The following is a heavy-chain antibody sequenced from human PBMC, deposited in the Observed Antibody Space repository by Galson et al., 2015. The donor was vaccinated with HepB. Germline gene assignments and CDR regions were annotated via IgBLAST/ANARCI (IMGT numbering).Heavy chain of an antibody. Sequence: CAISGDSVSTHIVAWNWIRQSPSRGLEWLGRTYYRTKWYNDYAVSVQSRITINPDTSRNKFSLQLNSVTPVDTGVYYCTRVRHLARGMDVWGQGTTVTVSS. CDR2: TYYRTKWYN. V-gene: IGHV6-1*01. J-gene: IGHJ6*02. CDR1: GDSVSTHIVA. D-gene: IGHD1-1*01. CDR3: TRVRHLARGMDV.